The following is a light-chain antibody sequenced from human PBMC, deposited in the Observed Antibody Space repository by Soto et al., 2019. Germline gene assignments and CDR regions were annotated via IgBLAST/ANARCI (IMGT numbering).Light chain of an antibody. CDR2: LGS. J-gene: IGKJ1*01. CDR1: QSLLHTSGDNY. CDR3: MQAPPIPRT. V-gene: IGKV2-28*01. Sequence: EIVMTQSPLSLSVTPGEPASISCRSSQSLLHTSGDNYLDWYLQRPGQSQQLLIYLGSKRASGVSDRLSGSGSGTRFTLRISRVEAEDVGFYYCMQAPPIPRTFGQGTKVDIX.